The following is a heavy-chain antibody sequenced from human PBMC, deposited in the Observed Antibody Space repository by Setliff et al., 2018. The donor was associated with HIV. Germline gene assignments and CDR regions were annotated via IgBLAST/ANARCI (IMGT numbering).Heavy chain of an antibody. CDR1: GGSISSHY. CDR2: IYYSGST. CDR3: ARDGPLEGSYRYYYYYMDV. V-gene: IGHV4-59*11. D-gene: IGHD3-10*01. Sequence: SETLSLTCTVSGGSISSHYWSWIRQPPGKGLEWIGYIYYSGSTNYNPSLKSRVTISVDTSKNQFSLKLSSVTAADTAVYYCARDGPLEGSYRYYYYYMDVWGPGALVTVSS. J-gene: IGHJ6*03.